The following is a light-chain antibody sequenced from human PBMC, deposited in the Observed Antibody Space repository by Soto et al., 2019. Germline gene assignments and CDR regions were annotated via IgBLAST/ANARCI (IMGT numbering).Light chain of an antibody. CDR3: QQYNNWPPMYT. V-gene: IGKV3-15*01. CDR1: QSVSSN. Sequence: EIVMTQSPATLSVSPGERATLSCRASQSVSSNLAWYQQKPGQAPRLLIYGAATRATGIPARFSGSGSGTEFTLTISSLQAEDFAVYYCQQYNNWPPMYTFGQGNK. J-gene: IGKJ2*01. CDR2: GAA.